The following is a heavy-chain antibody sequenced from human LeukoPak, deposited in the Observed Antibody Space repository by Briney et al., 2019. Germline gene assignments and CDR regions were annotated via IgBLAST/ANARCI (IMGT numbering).Heavy chain of an antibody. CDR3: ARDDRGYGDY. Sequence: PGGSLRLSCAASGFTVSSNYMSWVRQAPGKGLEWVSLIYNGGNTNYADSVKGRFTISRDNFKNTLYLQMNSLRAEDTAVYCCARDDRGYGDYWGQGTLVTVSS. V-gene: IGHV3-53*01. CDR1: GFTVSSNY. D-gene: IGHD5-12*01. CDR2: IYNGGNT. J-gene: IGHJ4*02.